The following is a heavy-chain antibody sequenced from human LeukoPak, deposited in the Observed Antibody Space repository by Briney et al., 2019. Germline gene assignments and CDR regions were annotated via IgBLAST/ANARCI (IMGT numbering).Heavy chain of an antibody. V-gene: IGHV4-39*01. CDR3: ARPHYGDYDFDY. Sequence: SETLSLTCTVSGGSISSSSYYWGWIRQPPGKGLEWIGTFYYSGITYCNPSLGSRVTISVDTSKNQFSLKLSSVTAADTAVYYCARPHYGDYDFDYWGQGTLVTVSS. CDR1: GGSISSSSYY. J-gene: IGHJ4*02. CDR2: FYYSGIT. D-gene: IGHD4-17*01.